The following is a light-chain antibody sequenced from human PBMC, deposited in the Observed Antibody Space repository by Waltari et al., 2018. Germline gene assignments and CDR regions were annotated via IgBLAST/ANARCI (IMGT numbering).Light chain of an antibody. J-gene: IGLJ2*01. CDR2: EVT. CDR1: SSDVGSYNF. Sequence: QSALTQPASVSGSPGQSITISCTGTSSDVGSYNFVSWYQQHPGKAPKLIISEVTKRPSGVSNRFSGSKSGNTASLTISGLQADDEADYYCCSFASRIGVFGGGTNVTVL. CDR3: CSFASRIGV. V-gene: IGLV2-23*02.